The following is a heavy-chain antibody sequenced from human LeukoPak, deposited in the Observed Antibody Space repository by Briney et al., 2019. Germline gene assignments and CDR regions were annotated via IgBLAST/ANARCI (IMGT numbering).Heavy chain of an antibody. CDR3: AREMYSGSSLYYFDY. J-gene: IGHJ4*02. CDR1: GYSFTSYW. Sequence: GEPLKISCKGSGYSFTSYWIGWVRQMPGKGLEWMGIIYPGDSDTRYSPSFQGQVTISADKSISTAYLQWSSLKASDTAMYYCAREMYSGSSLYYFDYWGQGTLVTVSS. D-gene: IGHD1-26*01. CDR2: IYPGDSDT. V-gene: IGHV5-51*01.